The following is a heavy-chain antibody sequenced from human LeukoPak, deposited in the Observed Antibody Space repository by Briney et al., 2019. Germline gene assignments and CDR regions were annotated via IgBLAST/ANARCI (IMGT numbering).Heavy chain of an antibody. V-gene: IGHV3-30*02. D-gene: IGHD3-22*01. CDR2: IRYDGSKK. CDR3: AKDANQYYLDSSGYGDY. J-gene: IGHJ4*02. Sequence: GGSLRLSCAASGFIFSTYGMHWVRQAPGKGLEWVAFIRYDGSKKYYADSVKGRFTISRDNSKNTLDLQMNSLRAEDTAVYYCAKDANQYYLDSSGYGDYWGQGILVTVSS. CDR1: GFIFSTYG.